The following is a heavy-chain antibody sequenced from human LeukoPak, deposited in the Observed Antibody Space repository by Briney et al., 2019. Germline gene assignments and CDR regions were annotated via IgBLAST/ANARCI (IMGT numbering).Heavy chain of an antibody. J-gene: IGHJ3*02. V-gene: IGHV3-66*01. Sequence: GGSLRLSCAASGFTVSSNYMSWVRQAPGKGLEWVSVIYSGGSTYYADSVKGRFTISRDNSKNTLYLQMNSLRAEDTAVYYCASTVVVPAMDAFDIWGQGTTVTVSS. CDR1: GFTVSSNY. CDR2: IYSGGST. D-gene: IGHD2-2*01. CDR3: ASTVVVPAMDAFDI.